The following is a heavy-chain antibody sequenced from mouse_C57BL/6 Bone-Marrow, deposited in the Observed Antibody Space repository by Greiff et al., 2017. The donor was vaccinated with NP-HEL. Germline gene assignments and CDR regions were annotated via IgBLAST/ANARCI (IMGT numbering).Heavy chain of an antibody. CDR3: ARGYSNPFAY. D-gene: IGHD2-5*01. V-gene: IGHV5-17*01. CDR2: MSSGSSTI. Sequence: EVQLVESGGGLVKPGGSLKLSCAASGFTFSDYGMHWVRQAPEKGLEWVAYMSSGSSTIYYADTVKGRFTISRDNAKNTVFLQRTRLRSEDTAMYYCARGYSNPFAYWGQGTLVTVSA. CDR1: GFTFSDYG. J-gene: IGHJ3*01.